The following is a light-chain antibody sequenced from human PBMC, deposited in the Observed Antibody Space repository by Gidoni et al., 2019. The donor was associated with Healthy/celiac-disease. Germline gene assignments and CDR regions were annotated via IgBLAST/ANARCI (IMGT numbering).Light chain of an antibody. CDR2: RDS. J-gene: IGLJ2*01. CDR1: NIGSKN. Sequence: SYELTQPLSVSVALGQTARITCGGNNIGSKNVHWYQQKPGQAPVLVIYRDSNRPSGIPERFSGSNSGNTATLTISRAQAGDEADYYCQVWDCSYVVFGGGTKLTVL. CDR3: QVWDCSYVV. V-gene: IGLV3-9*01.